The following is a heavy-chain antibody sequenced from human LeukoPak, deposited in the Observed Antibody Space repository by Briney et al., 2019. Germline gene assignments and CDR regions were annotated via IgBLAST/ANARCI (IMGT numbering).Heavy chain of an antibody. D-gene: IGHD5-18*01. J-gene: IGHJ4*02. CDR3: ARAALQLWLHPDY. CDR2: IYYSGST. Sequence: SETLSLTCTVSGGSISSGDYYWSWIRQLPGKGLEWIGYIYYSGSTYYNPSLKSRVTISVDTSKNQFSLKLSSVTAADTAVYYCARAALQLWLHPDYWGQGTLVTVSS. V-gene: IGHV4-30-4*08. CDR1: GGSISSGDYY.